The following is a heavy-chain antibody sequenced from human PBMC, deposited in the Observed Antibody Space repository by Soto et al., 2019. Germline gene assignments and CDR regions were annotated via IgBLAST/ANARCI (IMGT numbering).Heavy chain of an antibody. CDR1: GYTFTNYG. Sequence: VQLVQCGAEVKKPGDSVKVSCKASGYTFTNYGIRWVRQAPGQGLERLGWISAYNGNTMYAQKLQGRVTMTNDTSTSTAYMELGSLRFDDTAVYYCARDAPPVDYWGQGTLVTVSS. CDR3: ARDAPPVDY. CDR2: ISAYNGNT. J-gene: IGHJ4*02. V-gene: IGHV1-18*01.